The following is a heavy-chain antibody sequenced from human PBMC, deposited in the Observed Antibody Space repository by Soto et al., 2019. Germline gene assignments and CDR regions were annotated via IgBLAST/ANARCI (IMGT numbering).Heavy chain of an antibody. CDR2: INAGNGNT. Sequence: ASVKVSCKASGYTFTSYAMHWVRQAPGQRLEWMGWINAGNGNTKYSQKFQGRVTITRDTSASTAYMELSSLRSEDTAVYYCARDLAYYVWGSYRVDAFDIWGQGTMVTVS. J-gene: IGHJ3*02. V-gene: IGHV1-3*01. CDR3: ARDLAYYVWGSYRVDAFDI. D-gene: IGHD3-16*02. CDR1: GYTFTSYA.